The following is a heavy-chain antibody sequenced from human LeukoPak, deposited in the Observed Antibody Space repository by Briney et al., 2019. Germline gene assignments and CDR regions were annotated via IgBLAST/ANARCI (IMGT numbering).Heavy chain of an antibody. V-gene: IGHV4-34*01. CDR2: SNNSGST. CDR3: AKRRRSSGWYFYYFDY. D-gene: IGHD6-19*01. Sequence: KPSETLSLTCAVYGGSFSGYYWSWIRQRQAKGMEWIWESNNSGSTNYNPSLKSRVTISVDTSKNQFSLKLSSVTAADTAVYYCAKRRRSSGWYFYYFDYWGQGTLVTVSS. J-gene: IGHJ4*02. CDR1: GGSFSGYY.